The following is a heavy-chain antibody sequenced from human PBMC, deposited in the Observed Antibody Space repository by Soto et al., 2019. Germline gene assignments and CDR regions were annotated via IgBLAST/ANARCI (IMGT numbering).Heavy chain of an antibody. Sequence: SETLSLTCSVSGGSMNGYYWSWIRQTPGQGLEWLGCIYFSGSTRYNPSLMSRLTISLDKSKRQFSMSLSSVTAADTAVYYCARSVATPGTNIDFWGQGTLVTVSS. D-gene: IGHD6-13*01. CDR3: ARSVATPGTNIDF. V-gene: IGHV4-4*09. CDR1: GGSMNGYY. CDR2: IYFSGST. J-gene: IGHJ4*02.